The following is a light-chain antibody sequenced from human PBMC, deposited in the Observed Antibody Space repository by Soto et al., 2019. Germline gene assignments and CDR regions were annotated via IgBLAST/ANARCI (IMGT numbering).Light chain of an antibody. CDR2: DAS. V-gene: IGKV3-11*01. J-gene: IGKJ1*01. CDR1: QSVSNF. Sequence: EIVLTQSPATLSLSPGERATLSCRASQSVSNFLAWYQQRPGQAPRLLIYDASNRATGIPARFSGSGSGTDFTLTISSLDPGDFAVYYCQQRSNWPTFGQGTKVEIK. CDR3: QQRSNWPT.